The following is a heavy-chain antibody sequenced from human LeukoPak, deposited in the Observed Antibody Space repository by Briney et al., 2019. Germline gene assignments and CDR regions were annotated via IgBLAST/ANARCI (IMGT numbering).Heavy chain of an antibody. J-gene: IGHJ4*02. CDR1: GDSASSKSVS. CDR2: TRYRSTWNT. V-gene: IGHV6-1*01. D-gene: IGHD3-16*01. CDR3: VRDFNWAFDY. Sequence: SQTLSLTCAISGDSASSKSVSWSWIRPSPSRGLEYLGRTRYRSTWNTFYSLSVEGRITINADTSRNEVSLRLSSVTPEDTALYYCVRDFNWAFDYWGQGTLVTVSS.